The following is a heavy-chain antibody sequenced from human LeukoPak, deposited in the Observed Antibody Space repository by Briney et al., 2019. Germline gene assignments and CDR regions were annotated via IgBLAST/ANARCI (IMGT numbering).Heavy chain of an antibody. V-gene: IGHV3-11*04. CDR3: ASRYSPFDF. D-gene: IGHD5-18*01. Sequence: GGSLRLSCAASGFTFSNAWMSWVRQAPGKGLEWVSAISGSGGSTYYADSVKGRFTISRDNAKNSLYLQMNSLRVEDTAVYYCASRYSPFDFWGQGTLVTVSS. CDR1: GFTFSNAW. J-gene: IGHJ4*02. CDR2: ISGSGGST.